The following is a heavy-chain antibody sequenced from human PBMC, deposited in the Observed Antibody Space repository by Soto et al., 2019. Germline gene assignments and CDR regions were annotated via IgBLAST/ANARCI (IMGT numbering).Heavy chain of an antibody. CDR3: ARDSYYYDSSGYYSLGIGFDY. CDR1: GYTFTSYG. D-gene: IGHD3-22*01. V-gene: IGHV1-18*01. J-gene: IGHJ4*02. CDR2: ISAYNGNT. Sequence: QVQLVQSGAEVKKPGASVKVSCKASGYTFTSYGISWVRQAPGQGLEWMGWISAYNGNTNYAQKLQGRVTMTTDTSTSTAYMELRSLRSDDTAVYYCARDSYYYDSSGYYSLGIGFDYWGQGTLVTVSS.